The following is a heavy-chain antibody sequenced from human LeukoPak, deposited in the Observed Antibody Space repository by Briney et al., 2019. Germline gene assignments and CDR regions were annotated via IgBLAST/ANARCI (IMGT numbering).Heavy chain of an antibody. CDR1: GLTFSSYW. D-gene: IGHD2-15*01. CDR3: TRDDLVVGKYDYVDY. V-gene: IGHV3-7*01. J-gene: IGHJ4*02. Sequence: GSLRLSCAASGLTFSSYWMSWVRQAPGKGLEWVAIINQDGSEIYYVASARGRFTISRDNSKKSVYLQMNSLRVEDTALYYCTRDDLVVGKYDYVDYWGQGTLVTVSS. CDR2: INQDGSEI.